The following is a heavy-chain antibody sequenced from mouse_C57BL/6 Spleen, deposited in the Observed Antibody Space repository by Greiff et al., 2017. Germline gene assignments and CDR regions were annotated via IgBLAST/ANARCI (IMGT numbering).Heavy chain of an antibody. CDR2: INPNNGGT. J-gene: IGHJ2*01. V-gene: IGHV1-18*01. CDR1: GYTFTDYN. CDR3: ARPAYSNYAGYFDY. Sequence: VQLQQSGPELVKPGASVKIPCKASGYTFTDYNMDWVKQSHGKSLEWIGDINPNNGGTIYNQKFKGKATLTVDKSSSTAYMELRSLTSEDTAVYYCARPAYSNYAGYFDYWGQGTTLTVSS. D-gene: IGHD2-5*01.